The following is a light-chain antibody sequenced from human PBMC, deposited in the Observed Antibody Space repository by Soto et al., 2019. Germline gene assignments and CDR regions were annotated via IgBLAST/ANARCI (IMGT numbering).Light chain of an antibody. CDR3: QQLNSYPRT. CDR2: AAT. V-gene: IGKV1-9*01. J-gene: IGKJ4*01. CDR1: QGISSY. Sequence: DIQLTQSPSFLSASVGDRVTITCRASQGISSYLAWYQQSAGKAPKLLIYAATTLQSGVPSRFNGSGSGTEFTLTISSLQPEDFATYYCQQLNSYPRTFGGGTKVEIK.